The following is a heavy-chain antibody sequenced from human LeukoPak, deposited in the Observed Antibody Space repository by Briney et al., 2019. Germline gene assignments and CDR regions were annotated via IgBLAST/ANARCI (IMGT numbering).Heavy chain of an antibody. CDR2: ISHDGSDK. CDR3: GRPLQRGSWTQRALDY. CDR1: GFTFSRYA. Sequence: PGGSLRLSCAASGFTFSRYAMHWVRQAPGKGLEWVAVISHDGSDKYYADSVKGRFTISRDNSKNTLYLQMNSLRSEDTAVYYCGRPLQRGSWTQRALDYWGQGTLVTVSS. D-gene: IGHD3-10*01. V-gene: IGHV3-30-3*01. J-gene: IGHJ4*02.